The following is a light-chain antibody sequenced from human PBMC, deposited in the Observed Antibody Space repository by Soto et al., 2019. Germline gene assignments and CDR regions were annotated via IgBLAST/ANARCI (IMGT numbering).Light chain of an antibody. CDR2: GSS. CDR3: QQYGSSPPYT. V-gene: IGKV3-20*01. Sequence: EVVLTQSPGTLSLSPGERATLSCRASQSVSNNYFAWYHQKPGQAPRLLIFGSSDRATGIPDRFSGSGSGTDSTLTISRLEPEDFAVYYCQQYGSSPPYTFGQGTKLEIK. J-gene: IGKJ2*01. CDR1: QSVSNNY.